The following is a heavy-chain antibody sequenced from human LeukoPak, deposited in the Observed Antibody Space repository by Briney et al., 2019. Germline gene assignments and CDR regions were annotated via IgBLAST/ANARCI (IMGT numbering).Heavy chain of an antibody. D-gene: IGHD3-22*01. CDR3: ARVAYYYDSSGYLGY. Sequence: GASVKVSCKASGYTFTSYGISWVRQAPGQGLEWMGWISAYNGNTNYAQKLQGRVTMTTDTSTSTAYMELRSLRSDDTAVYYCARVAYYYDSSGYLGYWGQGTLVTVSS. CDR2: ISAYNGNT. CDR1: GYTFTSYG. V-gene: IGHV1-18*01. J-gene: IGHJ4*02.